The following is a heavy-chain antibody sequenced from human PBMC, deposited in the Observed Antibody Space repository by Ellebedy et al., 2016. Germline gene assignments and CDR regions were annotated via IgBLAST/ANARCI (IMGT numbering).Heavy chain of an antibody. D-gene: IGHD5-18*01. J-gene: IGHJ4*02. CDR2: ISSGSTTI. CDR3: ASGKGAMASS. Sequence: GESLKISCAASGLTFSSPIMIWVRQAPGKGLEWVSYISSGSTTIYYTDSVKGRFTISRDNAKNSLYLQMNSLRVEDTAVYYCASGKGAMASSWGQGILVTVSS. CDR1: GLTFSSPI. V-gene: IGHV3-48*04.